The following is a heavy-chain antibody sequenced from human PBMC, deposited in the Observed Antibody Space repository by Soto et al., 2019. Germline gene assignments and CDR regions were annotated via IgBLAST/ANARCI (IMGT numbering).Heavy chain of an antibody. V-gene: IGHV4-34*01. CDR3: ARGKDWLMPLYRGWYKFDY. CDR2: INHSGST. D-gene: IGHD2-2*02. J-gene: IGHJ4*02. Sequence: QVQLQQWGAGLLKPSETLSLTCAVYGGSFSGYYWSWIRQPPGKGLEWIGEINHSGSTNYNPSLKSRVTISVDTSKNQFSLKLSSVTAADTAVYYCARGKDWLMPLYRGWYKFDYWGQGTLVTVSS. CDR1: GGSFSGYY.